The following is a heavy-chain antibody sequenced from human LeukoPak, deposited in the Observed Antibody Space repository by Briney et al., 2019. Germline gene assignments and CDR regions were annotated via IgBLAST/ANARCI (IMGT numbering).Heavy chain of an antibody. CDR2: INAGNGNT. V-gene: IGHV1-3*01. CDR3: AVCRERVFLFDY. Sequence: PGGSLRLSCAASGFTFSSYWMSWVRQAPGQRLEWMGWINAGNGNTKYSQKFQGRVTITRDTSASTAYMELSSLRSEDTAVYYCAVCRERVFLFDYWGQGTLVTVSS. CDR1: GFTFSSYW. D-gene: IGHD2-21*01. J-gene: IGHJ4*02.